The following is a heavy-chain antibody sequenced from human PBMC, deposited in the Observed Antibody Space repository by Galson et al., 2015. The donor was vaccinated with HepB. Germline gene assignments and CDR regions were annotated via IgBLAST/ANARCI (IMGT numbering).Heavy chain of an antibody. D-gene: IGHD2-15*01. CDR2: IYPGDSDT. CDR3: ARGGCSGGSCYSGGGYFDY. J-gene: IGHJ4*02. CDR1: GYSFTSYW. V-gene: IGHV5-51*01. Sequence: QSGAEVKKPGESLKISCKGSGYSFTSYWIGWVRQMPGKGLEWMGIIYPGDSDTRYSPSFQGQVTISADRSISTAYLQWSSLKASDTAMYYCARGGCSGGSCYSGGGYFDYWGQGTLVTVSS.